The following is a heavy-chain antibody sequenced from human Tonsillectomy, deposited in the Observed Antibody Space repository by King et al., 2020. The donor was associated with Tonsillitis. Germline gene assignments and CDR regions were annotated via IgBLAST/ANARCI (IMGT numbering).Heavy chain of an antibody. CDR1: GFTFSRFA. CDR2: ISYNGSKQ. V-gene: IGHV3-30*04. J-gene: IGHJ4*02. Sequence: VQLVESGGGVVQPGRSLRLSCAASGFTFSRFAMHWVRQTPGKGLEWVAVISYNGSKQYYADSVKGRFTISRDNSKNTLYLQMNSLRTEDTAVYYCATVQAVAGTMFDSWGQGSLVTVSS. CDR3: ATVQAVAGTMFDS. D-gene: IGHD6-19*01.